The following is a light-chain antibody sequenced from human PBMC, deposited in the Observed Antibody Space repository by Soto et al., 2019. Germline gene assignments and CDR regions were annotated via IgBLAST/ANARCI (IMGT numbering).Light chain of an antibody. CDR1: SSDVGGYNC. V-gene: IGLV2-11*01. Sequence: QCVLTQPRSASGSTGQSITISCTGTSSDVGGYNCVSWYQQHPAKAPKLIIFDVSKRPSGVPNRFSGSKSGNTASLTISGLRAEDEADYYCCSYVGRNTYVFGTGTKGTGL. CDR2: DVS. CDR3: CSYVGRNTYV. J-gene: IGLJ1*01.